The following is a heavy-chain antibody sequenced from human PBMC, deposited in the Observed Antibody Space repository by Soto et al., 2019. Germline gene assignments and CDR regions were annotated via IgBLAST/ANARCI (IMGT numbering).Heavy chain of an antibody. CDR2: ISSSGSTI. CDR1: GFTFSDYY. D-gene: IGHD6-13*01. Sequence: PGGSLRLSCAASGFTFSDYYMSWIRQAPGKGLEWVSYISSSGSTIYYADYVKGRITISRDNAKNSLYLQMNSLRAEDTAVYYCASEASSTDTDAFDIWGQGTMVTVSS. J-gene: IGHJ3*02. CDR3: ASEASSTDTDAFDI. V-gene: IGHV3-11*04.